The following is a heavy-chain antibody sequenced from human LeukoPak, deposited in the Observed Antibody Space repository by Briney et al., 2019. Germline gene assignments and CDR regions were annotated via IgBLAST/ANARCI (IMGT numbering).Heavy chain of an antibody. CDR2: ISAYNGNT. D-gene: IGHD6-13*01. CDR3: ARWAWPVMDSSSWYSYFDY. Sequence: ASVKVSCKASGYTFTSYGISWVRQAPGQGLERMGWISAYNGNTNYAQKLQGRVTMTTDTSTSTAYMELRSLRSDDTAVYYCARWAWPVMDSSSWYSYFDYWGQGTLVTVSS. CDR1: GYTFTSYG. J-gene: IGHJ4*02. V-gene: IGHV1-18*01.